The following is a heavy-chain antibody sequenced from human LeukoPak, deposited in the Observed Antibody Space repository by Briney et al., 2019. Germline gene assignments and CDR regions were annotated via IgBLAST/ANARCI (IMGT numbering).Heavy chain of an antibody. D-gene: IGHD3-10*01. V-gene: IGHV3-74*01. CDR1: GFTFSSYW. J-gene: IGHJ6*02. CDR2: INSDGSST. CDR3: ARTRAILWFGELCYYYGMDV. Sequence: GGSLRLSCAASGFTFSSYWMHWVRQAPGKGLVWVSRINSDGSSTSYADSVKGRFTISRDNAKNTLYLQMNSLRAEDTAVYYCARTRAILWFGELCYYYGMDVWGQGTTVTVSS.